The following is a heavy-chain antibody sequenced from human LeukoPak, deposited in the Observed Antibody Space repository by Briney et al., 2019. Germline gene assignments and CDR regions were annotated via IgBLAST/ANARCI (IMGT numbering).Heavy chain of an antibody. CDR3: ARGYNLVSGMDV. V-gene: IGHV1-69*04. J-gene: IGHJ6*02. D-gene: IGHD1-14*01. CDR1: GGTFSSYA. CDR2: IIPILGIA. Sequence: GASVKVSCKASGGTFSSYAISWVRQAPGQGLEWMGRIIPILGIANYAQKFQGRVTITADKSTSTAYMELSSLRSEDTAVYYCARGYNLVSGMDVWGQGTTVTVSS.